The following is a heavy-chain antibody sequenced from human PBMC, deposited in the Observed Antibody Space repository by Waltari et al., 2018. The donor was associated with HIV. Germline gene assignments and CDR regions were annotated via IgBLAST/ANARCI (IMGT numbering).Heavy chain of an antibody. Sequence: QSPTEVRRPGASVRVSCRIFGYKFVNHDITWVRQAAREGLEWMGCINPKTGDTHSLEKYWGTTTLTRNNSTPPAYFALTNVTRDHMATSYCTRGLALRIAAPGSDVWGQGTTV. CDR3: TRGLALRIAAPGSDV. D-gene: IGHD3-10*01. CDR1: GYKFVNHD. J-gene: IGHJ6*02. CDR2: INPKTGDT. V-gene: IGHV1-8*01.